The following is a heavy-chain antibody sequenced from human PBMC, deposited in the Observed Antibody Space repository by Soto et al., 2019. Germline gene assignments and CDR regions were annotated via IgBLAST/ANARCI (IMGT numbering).Heavy chain of an antibody. CDR1: GGSISSGDYY. V-gene: IGHV4-30-4*01. Sequence: SETLSLTCTVSGGSISSGDYYWSWIRQPPGKGLEWIGYIYYSGSTYYNPSLKSRVTISVDTSKNQFSLKLSSVTAADTAVYYCARSNTPAYYYYYGMDVWGQGTTVTVSS. J-gene: IGHJ6*02. CDR2: IYYSGST. CDR3: ARSNTPAYYYYYGMDV. D-gene: IGHD4-4*01.